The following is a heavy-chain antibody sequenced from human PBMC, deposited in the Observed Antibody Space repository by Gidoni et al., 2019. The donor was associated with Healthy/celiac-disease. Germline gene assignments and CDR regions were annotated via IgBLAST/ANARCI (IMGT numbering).Heavy chain of an antibody. V-gene: IGHV1-2*04. CDR3: ARGGEIVVVPAAADY. CDR2: INPNSGGT. CDR1: GYTFTGYY. J-gene: IGHJ4*02. D-gene: IGHD2-2*01. Sequence: VQLVQSVAEVKKPGASVKVSFKASGYTFTGYYMHWVRQAPGQGLGWLGWINPNSGGTNYAQKFQGWVTMTRDTSISTAYMELSRLRSDDTAVYYCARGGEIVVVPAAADYWGQGTLVTVSS.